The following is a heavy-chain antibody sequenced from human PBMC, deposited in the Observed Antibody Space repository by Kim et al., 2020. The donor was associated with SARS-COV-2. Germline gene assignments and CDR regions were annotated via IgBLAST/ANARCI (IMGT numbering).Heavy chain of an antibody. CDR3: ARVAGSGSYPACGFDP. Sequence: SETLSLTCTVSGYSISSGYYWGWIRQPPGKGLEWIGSIYHSGSTYYNPSLKSRVTISVDTSKNQFSLKLSSVTAADTAVYYCARVAGSGSYPACGFDPWGQGTLVTVSS. J-gene: IGHJ5*02. CDR1: GYSISSGYY. V-gene: IGHV4-38-2*02. D-gene: IGHD3-10*01. CDR2: IYHSGST.